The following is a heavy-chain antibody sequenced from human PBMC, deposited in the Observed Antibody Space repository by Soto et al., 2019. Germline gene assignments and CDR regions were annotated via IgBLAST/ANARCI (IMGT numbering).Heavy chain of an antibody. J-gene: IGHJ4*01. CDR2: MNPNSGNT. CDR3: ARTLYGDNVYY. V-gene: IGHV1-8*01. D-gene: IGHD4-17*01. Sequence: QVQLVQSGAEVKKPGASVQVSCKASGYTFTSYEINWVRQATGQGLEWMGWMNPNSGNTGYAQKFQGSVNMTRNTSIRTADMELSSLRSEDTAVYYCARTLYGDNVYYWCQGTLVTVSS. CDR1: GYTFTSYE.